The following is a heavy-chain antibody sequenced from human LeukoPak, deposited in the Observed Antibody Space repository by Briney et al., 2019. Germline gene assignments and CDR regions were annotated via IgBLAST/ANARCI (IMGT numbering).Heavy chain of an antibody. CDR2: MNPNSGNT. Sequence: ASVKVSRKASGYTFTSYDVNWVRQATGQGLEWMGWMNPNSGNTGYAQKFQGRVTITRNTSITTAYMELSGLTSEDTAVYYCGSYSGYAQWGQGTLVTVSS. D-gene: IGHD5-12*01. J-gene: IGHJ4*02. CDR1: GYTFTSYD. CDR3: GSYSGYAQ. V-gene: IGHV1-8*03.